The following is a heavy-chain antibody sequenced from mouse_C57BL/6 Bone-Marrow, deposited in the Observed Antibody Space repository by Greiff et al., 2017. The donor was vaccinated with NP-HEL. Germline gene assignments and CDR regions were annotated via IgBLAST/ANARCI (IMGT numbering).Heavy chain of an antibody. V-gene: IGHV1-42*01. CDR2: INPSTGGT. Sequence: EVKLVESGPELVKPGASVKISCKASGYSFTGYYMNWVKQSPEKSLEWIGEINPSTGGTTYNQKFKAKATLTVDKSSSTAYMQLKSLTSEDSAVYYCAREGGDSLAYWGQGTLVTVSA. J-gene: IGHJ3*01. CDR3: AREGGDSLAY. CDR1: GYSFTGYY.